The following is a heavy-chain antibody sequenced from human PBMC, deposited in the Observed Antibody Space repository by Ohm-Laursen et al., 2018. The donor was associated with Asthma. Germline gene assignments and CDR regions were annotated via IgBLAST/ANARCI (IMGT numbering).Heavy chain of an antibody. CDR2: ISYDGSNK. CDR1: GFTFSSYG. D-gene: IGHD2-15*01. Sequence: SLRLSCAASGFTFSSYGMHWVRQAPGKGLEWVAVISYDGSNKYYADSVKGRFTISRDNSKNTLYLQMNSLRAEDTAVYYCAKDLADIVVVVAASEYYYYGMDVWGQGTTVTVSS. V-gene: IGHV3-30*18. CDR3: AKDLADIVVVVAASEYYYYGMDV. J-gene: IGHJ6*02.